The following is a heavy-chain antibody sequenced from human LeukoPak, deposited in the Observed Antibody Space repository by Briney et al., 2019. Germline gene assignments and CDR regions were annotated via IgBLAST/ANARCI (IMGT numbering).Heavy chain of an antibody. CDR2: ISHDGSNK. J-gene: IGHJ3*02. Sequence: GGSLRLSCVVSVFTFSGYSMHWVRQAPGKGLEWVAFISHDGSNKYCADSLKGRFTISRDNSKNTLFLQMNSLRPEDTAVYYCARVGYDYNWYDAFDIWGQGTMVTVSS. CDR1: VFTFSGYS. CDR3: ARVGYDYNWYDAFDI. D-gene: IGHD1-1*01. V-gene: IGHV3-30*04.